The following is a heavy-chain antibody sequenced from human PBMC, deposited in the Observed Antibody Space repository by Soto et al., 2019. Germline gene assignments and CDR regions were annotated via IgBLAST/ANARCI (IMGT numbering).Heavy chain of an antibody. D-gene: IGHD3-16*01. CDR3: ARDLHDYVSFRFDP. CDR2: ISSSSRTK. Sequence: GGSLRLSCAASGFTFSSYSMNWVRQAPGKGLEWVSYISSSSRTKYYADSVKGRFTISRDNAKNSLYLQMNSLRAEDTAVYYCARDLHDYVSFRFDPWGQGTLVTVSS. CDR1: GFTFSSYS. V-gene: IGHV3-48*01. J-gene: IGHJ5*02.